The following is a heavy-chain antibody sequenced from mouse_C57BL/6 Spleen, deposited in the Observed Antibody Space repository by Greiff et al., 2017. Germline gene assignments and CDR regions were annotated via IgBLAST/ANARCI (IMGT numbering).Heavy chain of an antibody. Sequence: VQLQQPGPELVKPGASVKISCKASGYTFTDYYINWVKQRPGKGLEWIGKIGPGSGSTNYNKKFKGKATLTADKSSSTAYMQLSSLTSEDSSIYFCARRGFITTEAIDYRGQEASETASS. D-gene: IGHD1-1*01. V-gene: IGHV1-77*01. CDR3: ARRGFITTEAIDY. CDR2: IGPGSGST. CDR1: GYTFTDYY. J-gene: IGHJ4*01.